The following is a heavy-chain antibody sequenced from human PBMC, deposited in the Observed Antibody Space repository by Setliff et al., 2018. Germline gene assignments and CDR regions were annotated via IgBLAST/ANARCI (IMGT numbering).Heavy chain of an antibody. Sequence: PGGSLRLSCVATGFSFRNCWGSWVRQAQGKGPEWLASINPGGSETYYVDSARGRFTISRDNARNSLSLQMNSLRSDDTAVYYCLGAGTCSYWGQGTRVTVSS. J-gene: IGHJ4*02. V-gene: IGHV3-7*01. CDR1: GFSFRNCW. D-gene: IGHD3-10*02. CDR3: LGAGTCSY. CDR2: INPGGSET.